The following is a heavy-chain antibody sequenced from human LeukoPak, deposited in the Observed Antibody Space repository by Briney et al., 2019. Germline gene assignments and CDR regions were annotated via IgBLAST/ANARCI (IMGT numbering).Heavy chain of an antibody. CDR1: GYTFTSYY. Sequence: GASVKVSCKASGYTFTSYYMHWARQAPGQGLEWMGIINPSGGSTSYAQKFQGRVTMTRDMSTSTVYMELSSLRSEDTAVYYCARRGHQDSCSWYTFDPWGQGTLVTVSS. CDR3: ARRGHQDSCSWYTFDP. D-gene: IGHD6-13*01. CDR2: INPSGGST. J-gene: IGHJ5*02. V-gene: IGHV1-46*01.